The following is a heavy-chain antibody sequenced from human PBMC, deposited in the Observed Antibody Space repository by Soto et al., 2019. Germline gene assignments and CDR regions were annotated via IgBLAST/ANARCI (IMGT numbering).Heavy chain of an antibody. CDR2: IFNSGTT. Sequence: LALTCSVSGASTVSHYHWTWIRQPPGKGLEWMGYIFNSGTTFYNPSLTSRLSISMDTSGNHFSLELRSVTAADTAVYYCALALGPTTGLDYWGQGTLVTVSS. V-gene: IGHV4-31*02. D-gene: IGHD1-26*01. CDR1: GASTVSHYH. CDR3: ALALGPTTGLDY. J-gene: IGHJ4*02.